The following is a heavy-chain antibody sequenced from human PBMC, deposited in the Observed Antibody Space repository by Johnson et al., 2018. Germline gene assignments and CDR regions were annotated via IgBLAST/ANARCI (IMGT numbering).Heavy chain of an antibody. CDR3: AGDGPLIMDV. D-gene: IGHD3-16*01. CDR2: ISFDRNNK. CDR1: GFTFSSYG. J-gene: IGHJ6*02. V-gene: IGHV3-33*01. Sequence: VQLVQSGGGVVQPGRSLRLSCAASGFTFSSYGMPWVRQAPGKGLEWVAVISFDRNNKYYAESVKGRFTITKENSKNTVYLEMNSLRTEDTAVYYFAGDGPLIMDVWGQGTTVTVSS.